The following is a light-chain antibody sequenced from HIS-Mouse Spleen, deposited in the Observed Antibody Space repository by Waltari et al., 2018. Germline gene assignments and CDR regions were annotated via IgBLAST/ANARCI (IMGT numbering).Light chain of an antibody. Sequence: SPLTHPASLPGSSRQSITLSVTGTSCVGRGYNHSSWHPQHPGKAPKRMIYAVSNRPSGVSNRFSGSKSGNTASLTISGLQAEDASDYYCSSYTSSSTGVFGGGTKLTVL. V-gene: IGLV2-14*03. CDR2: AVS. CDR3: SSYTSSSTGV. J-gene: IGLJ2*01. CDR1: SCVGRGYNH.